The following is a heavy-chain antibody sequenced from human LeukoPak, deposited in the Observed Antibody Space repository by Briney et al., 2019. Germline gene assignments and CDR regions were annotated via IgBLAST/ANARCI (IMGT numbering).Heavy chain of an antibody. J-gene: IGHJ4*02. CDR3: AGYCSSTSCSGGY. CDR1: GFTFSNAW. D-gene: IGHD2-2*01. CDR2: ISSSGSTI. Sequence: GGSLRLSCAASGFTFSNAWMSWVRQAPGKGLEWVSYISSSGSTIYYADSVKGRFTISRDNAKNSLYLQMNSLRAEDTAVYYCAGYCSSTSCSGGYWGQGTLVTVSS. V-gene: IGHV3-11*01.